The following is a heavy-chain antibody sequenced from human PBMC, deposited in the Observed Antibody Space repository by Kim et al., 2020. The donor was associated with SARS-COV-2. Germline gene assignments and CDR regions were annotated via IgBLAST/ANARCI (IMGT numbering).Heavy chain of an antibody. V-gene: IGHV4-39*01. CDR2: IYYSGST. J-gene: IGHJ6*02. Sequence: SETLSLTCTVSGGSISSSSYYWGWIRQPPGKGLEWIGSIYYSGSTYYNPSLKSRVTISVDTSKNQFSLKLSSVTAADTAVYYCAGERRGYSGYDYYYYGMDVWGQGTTVTVSS. CDR1: GGSISSSSYY. CDR3: AGERRGYSGYDYYYYGMDV. D-gene: IGHD5-12*01.